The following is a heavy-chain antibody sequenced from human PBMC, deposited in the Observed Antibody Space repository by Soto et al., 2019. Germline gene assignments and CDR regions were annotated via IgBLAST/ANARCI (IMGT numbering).Heavy chain of an antibody. CDR2: IYHSGST. Sequence: SETLSLTCAVSGGSISSGGYSWSWIRQPPGKGLEWIGYIYHSGSTYYNTSLKSRVTISVDRSKNQFSLKLSSVTAADTAVYYCARGRRYYDSSGYTFDYWGQGTLVTVSS. CDR3: ARGRRYYDSSGYTFDY. J-gene: IGHJ4*02. D-gene: IGHD3-22*01. CDR1: GGSISSGGYS. V-gene: IGHV4-30-2*01.